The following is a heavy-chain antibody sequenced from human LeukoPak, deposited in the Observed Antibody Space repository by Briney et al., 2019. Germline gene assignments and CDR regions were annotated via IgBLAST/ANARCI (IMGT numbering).Heavy chain of an antibody. J-gene: IGHJ4*02. CDR1: GGTFSSYA. CDR3: ARDGVPGYSSGWYGD. CDR2: IIPIFGTA. D-gene: IGHD6-19*01. Sequence: SVKVSCKASGGTFSSYAISWVRQAPGQGLEWMGGIIPIFGTANYAQKFQGRVTITADESTSTAYMELSSLRSDDTAVYYCARDGVPGYSSGWYGDWGQGTLVTVSS. V-gene: IGHV1-69*01.